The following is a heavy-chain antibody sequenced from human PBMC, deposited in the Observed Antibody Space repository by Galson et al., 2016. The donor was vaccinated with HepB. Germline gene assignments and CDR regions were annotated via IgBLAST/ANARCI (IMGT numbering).Heavy chain of an antibody. V-gene: IGHV4-4*07. D-gene: IGHD3-16*01. Sequence: ETLSLTCSVSGASLSNYFWTWVRQSPGKVLEWLGHVPSWVTTCYNPSLVSRVTLSIDMSKNQFSLSLRSLTAADTAVYLCARYDVSGRGLGYWGQGILVTVSS. CDR3: ARYDVSGRGLGY. J-gene: IGHJ4*02. CDR2: VPSWVTT. CDR1: GASLSNYF.